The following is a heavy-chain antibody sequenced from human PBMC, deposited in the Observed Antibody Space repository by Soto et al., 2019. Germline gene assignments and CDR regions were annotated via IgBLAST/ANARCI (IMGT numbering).Heavy chain of an antibody. D-gene: IGHD1-26*01. J-gene: IGHJ4*02. CDR2: INLSGGST. CDR3: ARAQVWDIHDY. CDR1: GYTFTNYH. V-gene: IGHV1-46*03. Sequence: HVQLVQSGAEVKKPGASVRISCKASGYTFTNYHMHWVRQAPGQGLEWVGVINLSGGSTTYAQKFQGRVTMTRDTSTNTVYIDLSSLRSEDTDVYYCARAQVWDIHDYWGQGTLVTVSS.